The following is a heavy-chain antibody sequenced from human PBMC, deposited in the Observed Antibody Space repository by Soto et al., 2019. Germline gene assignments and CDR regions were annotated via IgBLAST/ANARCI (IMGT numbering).Heavy chain of an antibody. D-gene: IGHD6-6*01. Sequence: PGASVKVSCKASGFSFTGYYIHWLRQAPGQGLGWMGWINAHSGGTEYAQKFQGRVTLTRDTSISTAYMTLSSLRSDDAAIYYCAKDLTRQLAYWLDPWGQGTQVTVSS. CDR2: INAHSGGT. V-gene: IGHV1-2*02. J-gene: IGHJ5*02. CDR3: AKDLTRQLAYWLDP. CDR1: GFSFTGYY.